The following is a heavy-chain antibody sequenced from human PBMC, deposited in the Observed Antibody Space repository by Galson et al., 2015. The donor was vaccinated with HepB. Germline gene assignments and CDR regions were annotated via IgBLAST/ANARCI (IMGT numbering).Heavy chain of an antibody. V-gene: IGHV3-23*01. CDR1: GFTFITYA. D-gene: IGHD3-22*01. CDR3: ATGLYSGDYYHCDQ. CDR2: ISSRGDRT. Sequence: SLRLSCAASGFTFITYAMTWVRQAPGKGLEWVSSISSRGDRTYYADSVKGRFTISRDNSKNTLYLQMNGLRAEDTAIYYCATGLYSGDYYHCDQWGQGTLVTVSS. J-gene: IGHJ4*02.